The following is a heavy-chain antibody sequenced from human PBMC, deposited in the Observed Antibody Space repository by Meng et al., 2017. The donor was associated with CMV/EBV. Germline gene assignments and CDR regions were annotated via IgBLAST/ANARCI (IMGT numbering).Heavy chain of an antibody. J-gene: IGHJ6*02. V-gene: IGHV4-34*01. CDR1: GGSFSGYY. D-gene: IGHD3-22*01. Sequence: SETLSLTCAVYGGSFSGYYWSWIRQPPGKGLEWIGEINHSGSTNYNPSPKSRVTISVDTSKNQFSLKLSSVTAADTAVYYCAGSSYYDSSGYYYLGGMDVWGQGTTVTVSS. CDR2: INHSGST. CDR3: AGSSYYDSSGYYYLGGMDV.